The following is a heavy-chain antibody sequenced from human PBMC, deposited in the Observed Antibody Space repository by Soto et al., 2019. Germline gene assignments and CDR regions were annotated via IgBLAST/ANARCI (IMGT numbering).Heavy chain of an antibody. V-gene: IGHV4-59*08. Sequence: QVQLQESGPGLVKPSETLSLTCTVSGGSISSYYWSWIRQPPGKGLEWIGYIYYSGSTNYNPSLKSRVTISVDTSKNQFSLKLSSVTAADTAVYYCARLVNDFPSRGNWFDPWGQGTLVTVSS. D-gene: IGHD3-3*01. J-gene: IGHJ5*02. CDR3: ARLVNDFPSRGNWFDP. CDR2: IYYSGST. CDR1: GGSISSYY.